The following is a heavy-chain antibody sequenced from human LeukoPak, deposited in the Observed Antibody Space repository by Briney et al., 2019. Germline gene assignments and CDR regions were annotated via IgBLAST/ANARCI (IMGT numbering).Heavy chain of an antibody. V-gene: IGHV4-61*02. CDR2: IYTSGST. Sequence: SETLSLTCTVSGGSISSGSYYWSWIRQPAGKGLEWIGRIYTSGSTNYNPSLKSRVTISVDTSKNQFSLKLSFVTAADTAVYYCARGQYYDSSGYYFYWGQGTLVTVSS. CDR1: GGSISSGSYY. J-gene: IGHJ4*02. D-gene: IGHD3-22*01. CDR3: ARGQYYDSSGYYFY.